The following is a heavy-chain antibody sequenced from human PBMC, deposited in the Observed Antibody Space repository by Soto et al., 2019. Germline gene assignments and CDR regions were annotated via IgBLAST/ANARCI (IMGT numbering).Heavy chain of an antibody. D-gene: IGHD2-15*01. Sequence: HPGGSLRLSCAASGFTFSSYAMHWVRQAPGKGLEWVAVISYDGSNKYYADSVKGRFTISRDNSKNTLYLQMNSLRAEDTAVYCCARTPRRGEFGYCSGGSCYGAFDIWGQGTMVTVSS. CDR1: GFTFSSYA. V-gene: IGHV3-30-3*01. J-gene: IGHJ3*02. CDR2: ISYDGSNK. CDR3: ARTPRRGEFGYCSGGSCYGAFDI.